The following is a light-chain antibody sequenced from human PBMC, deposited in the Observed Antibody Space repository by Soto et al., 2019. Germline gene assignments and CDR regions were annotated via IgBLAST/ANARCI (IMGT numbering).Light chain of an antibody. J-gene: IGLJ1*01. V-gene: IGLV1-40*01. Sequence: QSVLTQPPTVSGAPGQRVTISCTGSVSNIGANYDVHWYQHLPGTAPKLLIYGNTNRPSGVPDRFSGSKSGTSASLAITGLQAGDEADYCCQSYDGSLPGFYVFGTGTKVTVL. CDR3: QSYDGSLPGFYV. CDR1: VSNIGANYD. CDR2: GNT.